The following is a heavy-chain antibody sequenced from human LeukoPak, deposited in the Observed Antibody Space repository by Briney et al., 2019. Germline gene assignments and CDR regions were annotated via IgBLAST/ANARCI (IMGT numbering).Heavy chain of an antibody. D-gene: IGHD3-10*01. CDR3: AKDRYYYGSGSSMPADY. Sequence: GGSLRLSCAASGCTFSSDGMHWVRQAPGKGLEWVAVISYDGSNKYYADSVKGRFTISRDNSKNTLYLQMNSLRAEDTAVYYCAKDRYYYGSGSSMPADYWGQGTLVTVSS. CDR2: ISYDGSNK. J-gene: IGHJ4*02. CDR1: GCTFSSDG. V-gene: IGHV3-30*18.